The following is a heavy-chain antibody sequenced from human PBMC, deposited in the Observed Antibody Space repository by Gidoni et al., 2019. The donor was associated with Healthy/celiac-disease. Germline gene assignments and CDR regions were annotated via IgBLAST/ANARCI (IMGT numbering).Heavy chain of an antibody. CDR1: GFNFDDYA. V-gene: IGHV3-9*01. D-gene: IGHD3-22*01. CDR3: AKGPDISCYYGWFDP. Sequence: EVQLVESGGGLVQPGRSRRLSCVASGFNFDDYAMPWVWQAPGKGLEWVAGISWNSGSIGYADSVKGRFTISRDNAKNSLYLQMNSLRAEDTALYYCAKGPDISCYYGWFDPWGQGTLVTVSS. J-gene: IGHJ5*02. CDR2: ISWNSGSI.